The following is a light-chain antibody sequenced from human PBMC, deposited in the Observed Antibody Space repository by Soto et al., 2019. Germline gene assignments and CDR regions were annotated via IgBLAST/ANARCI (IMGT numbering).Light chain of an antibody. V-gene: IGLV2-14*01. J-gene: IGLJ1*01. Sequence: QSVLTQPASVSGSPGQSITISCTGTSSDVGGYNYVSRYQQHPGKAPKLMIYDVSDRPSGVSNRFSGSKSGNTASLTISGLQAEDEADYYCSSYTSGFYVFGTGTKLTVL. CDR2: DVS. CDR1: SSDVGGYNY. CDR3: SSYTSGFYV.